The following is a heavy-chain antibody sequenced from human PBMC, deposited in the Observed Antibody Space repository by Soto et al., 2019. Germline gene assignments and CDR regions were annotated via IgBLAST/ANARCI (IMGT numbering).Heavy chain of an antibody. CDR3: ATNGFTIFGVVILTRDAFDI. CDR1: GGTFSSYA. V-gene: IGHV1-69*06. J-gene: IGHJ3*02. CDR2: IIPIFGTA. D-gene: IGHD3-3*01. Sequence: SVKVSCKASGGTFSSYAISWVRQAPGQGLEWMGGIIPIFGTAIYAQKFQGRVTMTEDTSTDTAYMELSSLRSEDTAVYYCATNGFTIFGVVILTRDAFDIWGQGTMVTVSS.